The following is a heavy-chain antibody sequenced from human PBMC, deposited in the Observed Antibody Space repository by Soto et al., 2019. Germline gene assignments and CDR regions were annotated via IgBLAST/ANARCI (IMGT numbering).Heavy chain of an antibody. CDR1: GGSISSSSYY. Sequence: SETLSLTCTVSGGSISSSSYYWGWIRQPPGKGLEWIGSIYYSGSTYYNPSLKSRVTISVDTSKNQFSLKLSSVTAADTAVYYCARNSYGSGDFDYWGQGTLVTVSS. CDR2: IYYSGST. CDR3: ARNSYGSGDFDY. D-gene: IGHD3-10*01. J-gene: IGHJ4*02. V-gene: IGHV4-39*01.